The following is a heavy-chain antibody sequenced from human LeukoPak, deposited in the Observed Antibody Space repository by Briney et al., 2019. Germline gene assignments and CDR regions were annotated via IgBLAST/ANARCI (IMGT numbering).Heavy chain of an antibody. Sequence: GGSLRLSCAASGFTFSNAWMSWVRQAPRKGLEWVGRIKSKTDGGTTDYAAPVKGRFTISRDDSKNTLYLQMNSLKTEDTAVYYCTTELWFGELLSFDYWGQGTLVTVSS. J-gene: IGHJ4*02. CDR3: TTELWFGELLSFDY. CDR1: GFTFSNAW. D-gene: IGHD3-10*01. CDR2: IKSKTDGGTT. V-gene: IGHV3-15*01.